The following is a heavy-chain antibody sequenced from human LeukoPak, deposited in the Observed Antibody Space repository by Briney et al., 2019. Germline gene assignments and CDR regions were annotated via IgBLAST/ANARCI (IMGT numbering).Heavy chain of an antibody. J-gene: IGHJ4*02. CDR3: AGHHPRNTVDF. CDR1: GGSISRYY. CDR2: ISDIGSI. V-gene: IGHV4-59*08. Sequence: SETLSLTCTVSGGSISRYYWSWIRQPPGKGLEWIAYISDIGSINYNPSLKSRVTISLDTSKNQFSLKLSSVTAADTAVYYCAGHHPRNTVDFWGQGTLVTVSS. D-gene: IGHD2/OR15-2a*01.